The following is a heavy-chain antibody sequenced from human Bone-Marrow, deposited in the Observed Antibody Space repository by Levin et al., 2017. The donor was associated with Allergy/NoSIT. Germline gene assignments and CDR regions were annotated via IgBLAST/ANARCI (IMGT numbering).Heavy chain of an antibody. D-gene: IGHD6-19*01. Sequence: GGSLRLSCAASGFTFNTYWMHWVRQAPGKGLVWVSRLNSDGSSTTYADSVKGRFTISRDNAKNTRFLHMSSLRAEDTAVYYCAKDRGDIAVVGTASKHYYHGMDVWGQGTTVTVSS. CDR2: LNSDGSST. J-gene: IGHJ6*02. CDR1: GFTFNTYW. V-gene: IGHV3-74*01. CDR3: AKDRGDIAVVGTASKHYYHGMDV.